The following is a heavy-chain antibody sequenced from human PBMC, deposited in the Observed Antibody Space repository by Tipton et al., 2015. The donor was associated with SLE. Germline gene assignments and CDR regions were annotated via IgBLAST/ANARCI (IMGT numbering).Heavy chain of an antibody. CDR2: IYSGST. CDR3: ARGMGIAAGHYMDV. D-gene: IGHD6-13*01. J-gene: IGHJ6*03. V-gene: IGHV4-59*12. CDR1: GGSISSYY. Sequence: LRLSCTVSGGSISSYYWSWIRQPPGKGLEWIGYIYSGSTNYNPSLKSRVTMSAHTSKNQFSLKLSSVTAADTAVYYCARGMGIAAGHYMDVWGKGTTVTVSS.